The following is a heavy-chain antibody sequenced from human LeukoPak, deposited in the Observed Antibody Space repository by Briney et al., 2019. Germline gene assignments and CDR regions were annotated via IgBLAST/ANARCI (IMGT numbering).Heavy chain of an antibody. CDR1: GGSISSSSYY. CDR2: IYYSWST. J-gene: IGHJ4*02. CDR3: ASLIAVADPFDY. D-gene: IGHD6-19*01. V-gene: IGHV4-39*01. Sequence: SETLSLTCTVSGGSISSSSYYWGWIRQPPGKGLEWIGSIYYSWSTYYNPSLKSRVTISVDTSKNQFSLKLSSVTAADTAVYYCASLIAVADPFDYWGQGTLVTVSS.